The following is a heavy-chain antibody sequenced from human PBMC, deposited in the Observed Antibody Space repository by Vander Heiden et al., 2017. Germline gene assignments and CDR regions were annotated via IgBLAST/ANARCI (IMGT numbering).Heavy chain of an antibody. Sequence: QLQLQESGPGLVKPSETLSLASTVSGCSISSSTFYWDWMPQPPGKGRKWLGISGSSNYNPSLKSRVTISVDTSKNQYSLKLRSVTVADTAVYYGARHSGGVGAFDIWGQGTMVTVSS. V-gene: IGHV4-39*01. J-gene: IGHJ3*02. CDR2: SGSS. CDR3: ARHSGGVGAFDI. D-gene: IGHD2-8*02. CDR1: GCSISSSTFY.